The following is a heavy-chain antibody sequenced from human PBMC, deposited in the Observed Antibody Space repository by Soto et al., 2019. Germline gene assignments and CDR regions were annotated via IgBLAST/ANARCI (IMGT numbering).Heavy chain of an antibody. J-gene: IGHJ5*01. Sequence: PTETLSLTCTVTSGSNSSGDYYWSWIRQPPGKGLEWIGYIYHTGRDYYEPSLKSRATILIDTSKNQFSLKLNSVTAADTAIYFCARSMVRGGWFDSWGQGTLVTVSS. CDR2: IYHTGRD. V-gene: IGHV4-30-4*01. D-gene: IGHD3-10*01. CDR1: SGSNSSGDYY. CDR3: ARSMVRGGWFDS.